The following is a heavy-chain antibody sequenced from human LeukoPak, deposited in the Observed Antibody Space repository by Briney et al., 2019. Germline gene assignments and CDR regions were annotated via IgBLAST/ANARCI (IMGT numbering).Heavy chain of an antibody. CDR2: IWYDGSNK. CDR3: AKDPNGSWSFDY. Sequence: GRSLSLSCAASGFTFRSYGMHWVRQAPGKGLEWVAVIWYDGSNKYYADSVKGRFTISRDNSKNTLYLQMNSLRAEDTAVYYCAKDPNGSWSFDYWGQGTLVTASS. D-gene: IGHD1-26*01. CDR1: GFTFRSYG. J-gene: IGHJ4*02. V-gene: IGHV3-33*06.